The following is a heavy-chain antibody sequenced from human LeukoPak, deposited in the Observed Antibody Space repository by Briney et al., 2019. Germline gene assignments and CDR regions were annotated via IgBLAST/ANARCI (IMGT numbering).Heavy chain of an antibody. CDR3: ARHNPLYDSSGYYLYYFDY. J-gene: IGHJ4*02. CDR1: GGSISSYY. D-gene: IGHD3-22*01. CDR2: IYYSGST. V-gene: IGHV4-59*08. Sequence: PSETLSLTCTVSGGSISSYYWSWIRQPPGKGLEWIGYIYYSGSTNCNPSLKSRVTISVDTSKNQFSLKLSSVTAADTAVYYCARHNPLYDSSGYYLYYFDYWGQGTLVTVSS.